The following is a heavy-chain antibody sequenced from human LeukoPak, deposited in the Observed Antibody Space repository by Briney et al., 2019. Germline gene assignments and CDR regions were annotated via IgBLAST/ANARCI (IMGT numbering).Heavy chain of an antibody. CDR2: IYSGGST. J-gene: IGHJ4*02. D-gene: IGHD3-9*01. CDR1: EFSVGSNY. Sequence: PGGSLRLSCAASEFSVGSNYMTWVRQAPGKGLEWVSLIYSGGSTYYADSVKGRFTISRDNSTNTLYLQMNSLRAEDTAVYYCAKDRVLRYFDWLFDLDYWGQGTLVTVSS. CDR3: AKDRVLRYFDWLFDLDY. V-gene: IGHV3-53*05.